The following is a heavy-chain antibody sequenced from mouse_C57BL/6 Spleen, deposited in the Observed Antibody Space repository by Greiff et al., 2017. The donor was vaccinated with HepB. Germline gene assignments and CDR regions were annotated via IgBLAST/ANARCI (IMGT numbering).Heavy chain of an antibody. J-gene: IGHJ2*01. CDR3: ARKDYDYDGRPFDY. CDR1: GFTFSSYA. CDR2: ISDGGSYT. V-gene: IGHV5-4*03. D-gene: IGHD2-4*01. Sequence: EVKLVESGGGLVKPGGSLKLSCAASGFTFSSYAMSCVRQTPEKRLEWVATISDGGSYTYYPDNVKGRFTISRDNAKNNLYLQMSHLKSEDTAMYYCARKDYDYDGRPFDYWGQGTTLTVSS.